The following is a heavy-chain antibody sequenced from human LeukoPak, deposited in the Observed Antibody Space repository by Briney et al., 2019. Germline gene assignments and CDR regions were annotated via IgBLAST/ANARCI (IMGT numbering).Heavy chain of an antibody. CDR1: GCTISSNY. CDR3: GGELRSSGHGY. J-gene: IGHJ4*02. Sequence: ESLTLSCAASGCTISSNYMSWVRQARGKGLEWVATIYCGGSTSYSHSVKGRFTISIDTSKNTLYLQMNTLRAEDTAVYYCGGELRSSGHGYWGGGPVDSVS. CDR2: IYCGGST. D-gene: IGHD6-19*01. V-gene: IGHV3-53*01.